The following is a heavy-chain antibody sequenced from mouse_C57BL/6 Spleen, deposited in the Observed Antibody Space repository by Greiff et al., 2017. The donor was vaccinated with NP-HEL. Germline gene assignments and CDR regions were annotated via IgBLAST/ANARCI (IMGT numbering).Heavy chain of an antibody. V-gene: IGHV1-55*01. Sequence: QVQLQQPGAELLKPGASVKMSCKASGYTFTSYWITWVKQRPGQGLEWIGDIYPGSGSTNYNEKFKSKATLTVDTSSSTAYMQLSSLTSEDSAVYYCARTPPLYYYGSSYEGYWGQGTTLTVSS. CDR1: GYTFTSYW. J-gene: IGHJ2*01. CDR2: IYPGSGST. CDR3: ARTPPLYYYGSSYEGY. D-gene: IGHD1-1*01.